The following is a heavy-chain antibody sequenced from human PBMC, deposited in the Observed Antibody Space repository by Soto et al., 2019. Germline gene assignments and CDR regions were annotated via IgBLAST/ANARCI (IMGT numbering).Heavy chain of an antibody. CDR3: ASFMTTVTTFDY. J-gene: IGHJ4*02. Sequence: SETLSLTCTVSGDSISSSTYFWGWVRQPPGKGLEWIGYIYHSGSTYYNPSLKSRVTISVDRSKNQFSLKLSSVTAADTAVYYCASFMTTVTTFDYWGQGTLVTVSS. CDR1: GDSISSSTYF. D-gene: IGHD4-17*01. V-gene: IGHV4-39*07. CDR2: IYHSGST.